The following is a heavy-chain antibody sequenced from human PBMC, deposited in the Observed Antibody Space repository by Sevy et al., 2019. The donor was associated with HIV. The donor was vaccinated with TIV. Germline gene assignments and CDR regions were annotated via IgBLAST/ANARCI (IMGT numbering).Heavy chain of an antibody. CDR2: ISFGGADT. CDR3: AREDSKNWRYFDY. Sequence: GGSLRLSCAASGFTFATYAMTWVRQAPGKGLEWVSVISFGGADTYYTDSLKGRFTISRDNAKNSLYLQMNSLRAEDTAVYYCAREDSKNWRYFDYWGQGTLVTVSS. D-gene: IGHD1-1*01. V-gene: IGHV3-23*01. CDR1: GFTFATYA. J-gene: IGHJ4*02.